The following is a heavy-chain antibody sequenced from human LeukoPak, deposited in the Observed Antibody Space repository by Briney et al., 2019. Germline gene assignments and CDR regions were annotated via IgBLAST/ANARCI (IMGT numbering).Heavy chain of an antibody. Sequence: GGSLRLSCAASGFSFSRYWTSWVRQAPGKGLEWVANIKQDGSEKSFVDSVKGRFTISRDNAKNSLYLQMNSLRAEDTAVYYCAREGAGGFDYWGQGTLVTVSS. CDR2: IKQDGSEK. J-gene: IGHJ4*02. CDR1: GFSFSRYW. D-gene: IGHD2-15*01. V-gene: IGHV3-7*01. CDR3: AREGAGGFDY.